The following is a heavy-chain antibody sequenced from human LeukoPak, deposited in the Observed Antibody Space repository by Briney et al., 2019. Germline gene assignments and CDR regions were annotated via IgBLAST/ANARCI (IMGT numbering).Heavy chain of an antibody. V-gene: IGHV3-23*01. CDR2: ISGSAGGT. J-gene: IGHJ5*02. CDR1: GFTFSTYA. CDR3: AKNWVASSWFNWFDP. D-gene: IGHD6-13*01. Sequence: EGSLRLSCAASGFTFSTYALSWVRQAPGKGLEWVSSISGSAGGTYYADSVKGRFTISRDNSKNTLYLQMHSLRAEDTAVYYCAKNWVASSWFNWFDPWGQGTLVTVSS.